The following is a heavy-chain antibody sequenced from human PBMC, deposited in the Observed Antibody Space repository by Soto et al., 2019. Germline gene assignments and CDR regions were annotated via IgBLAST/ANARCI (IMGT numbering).Heavy chain of an antibody. J-gene: IGHJ4*02. CDR2: ITVGSSHI. CDR3: SRSPEVGVRGAY. Sequence: PGGSLRLSCTGSGFPFSAYNINWVRQAPGKGLEWVSSITVGSSHIYQPNSMKGRFTISRDDAKNSVHLQIDSLRDEGTALYYCSRSPEVGVRGAYWGQGTLVTVSS. D-gene: IGHD3-16*01. CDR1: GFPFSAYN. V-gene: IGHV3-21*01.